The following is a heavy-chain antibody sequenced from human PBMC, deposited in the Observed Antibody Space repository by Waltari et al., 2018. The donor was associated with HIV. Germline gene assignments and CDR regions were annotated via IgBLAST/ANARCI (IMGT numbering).Heavy chain of an antibody. CDR3: ARDTLNFYFGLDL. D-gene: IGHD2-21*02. V-gene: IGHV3-11*01. CDR1: AFTFGDYA. J-gene: IGHJ6*02. Sequence: QLVESGGRLVQSGGSLSLSCVASAFTFGDYAMTWVRQPPGKGLEWIAYISSTSFNIKYADSVKGRFTISRDNTKKSLDLQMDNLRGDDTATYYCARDTLNFYFGLDLWGQGITVSVSS. CDR2: ISSTSFNI.